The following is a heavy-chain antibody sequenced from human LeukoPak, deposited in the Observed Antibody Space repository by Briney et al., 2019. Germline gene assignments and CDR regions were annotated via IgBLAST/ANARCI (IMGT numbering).Heavy chain of an antibody. CDR1: GFTFSSYS. J-gene: IGHJ4*02. V-gene: IGHV3-48*01. CDR3: AKNGNGFDY. Sequence: QPGGSLRLSCAASGFTFSSYSMNWVRQAPGKGLEWVSYISSSSTIYYADSVKGRFTISRDNAKNSLYLQMNSLRAEDTAVYYCAKNGNGFDYWGQGTLVTVSS. CDR2: ISSSSTI. D-gene: IGHD1-1*01.